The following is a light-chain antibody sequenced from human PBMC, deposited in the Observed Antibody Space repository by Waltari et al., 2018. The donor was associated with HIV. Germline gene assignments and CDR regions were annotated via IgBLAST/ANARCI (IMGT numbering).Light chain of an antibody. V-gene: IGKV1-5*03. CDR3: QQYYSYSWDP. CDR2: KAS. Sequence: DIQMTQSPSTLSASVGDRVTITCRASQSISSWLAWYQQKPGKAPKVLIYKASSLESGVPSRLSGSGSGTEFTLTISSLQPDDFATYYCQQYYSYSWDPFGQGTKVEIK. CDR1: QSISSW. J-gene: IGKJ1*01.